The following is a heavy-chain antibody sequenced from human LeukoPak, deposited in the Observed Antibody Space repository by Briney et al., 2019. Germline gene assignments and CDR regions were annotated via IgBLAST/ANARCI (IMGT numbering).Heavy chain of an antibody. V-gene: IGHV4-59*08. CDR3: ARRDSSWYYFDY. D-gene: IGHD6-13*01. Sequence: PSETLSLTCTASGGSISSYYWSWIRQPPGKGLEWIGYIYYSGSTNYNPSLKSRVTISVDTSKNQFSLKLSSVTAADTAVYYCARRDSSWYYFDYWGQGTLVTVSS. CDR1: GGSISSYY. CDR2: IYYSGST. J-gene: IGHJ4*02.